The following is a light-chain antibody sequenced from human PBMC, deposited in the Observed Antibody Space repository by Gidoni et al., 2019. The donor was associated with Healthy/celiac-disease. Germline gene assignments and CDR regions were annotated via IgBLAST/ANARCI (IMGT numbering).Light chain of an antibody. CDR3: QQYNSYSRT. CDR2: KES. V-gene: IGKV1-5*03. Sequence: DIQMTQSPSTLSASVGDRVTITCRASQSISSWLAWYQQKPGKAPKLLIYKESSLESGVPSRFSGSGSGTEFTLTISSLQHDDFATYYCQQYNSYSRTFGQGTKVEIK. J-gene: IGKJ1*01. CDR1: QSISSW.